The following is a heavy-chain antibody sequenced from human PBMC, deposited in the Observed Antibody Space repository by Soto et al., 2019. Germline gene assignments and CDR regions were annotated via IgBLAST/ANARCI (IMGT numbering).Heavy chain of an antibody. CDR2: IKSRTDGGTT. CDR1: GFTFTKAW. CDR3: TTGSVNNGA. V-gene: IGHV3-15*01. Sequence: EVQLVDSGGGLVKPGGSLRLSCAASGFTFTKAWMSWVRQAPGKGLEWVGRIKSRTDGGTTDYAAPVKGRFTISRDDSKNMLFLQMNDLKSEDTAVYYCTTGSVNNGAWGQETLVTVSS. D-gene: IGHD2-15*01. J-gene: IGHJ5*02.